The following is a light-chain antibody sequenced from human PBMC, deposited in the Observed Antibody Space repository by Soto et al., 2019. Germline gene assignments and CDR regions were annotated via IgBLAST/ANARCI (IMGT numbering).Light chain of an antibody. V-gene: IGKV3D-20*02. Sequence: IVLTQSAGTLSLSPGERATFSCRASQSVSSNYLAWYQQKPGQAPRLLIYGAFKRATGIPDRFSGSGSGTDFTLTISSLEPEDFAVYYCQQRSNWPITFGQGTRLEIK. CDR1: QSVSSNY. CDR3: QQRSNWPIT. CDR2: GAF. J-gene: IGKJ5*01.